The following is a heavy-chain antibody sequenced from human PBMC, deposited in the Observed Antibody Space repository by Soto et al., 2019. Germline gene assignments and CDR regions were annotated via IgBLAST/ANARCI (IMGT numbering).Heavy chain of an antibody. D-gene: IGHD1-26*01. CDR3: ARWESHYYMEV. Sequence: SETLSLTCTVSGGSMSDYYWSWIRQTPGKGLQWIGYIFYSGSTNYNPSLKSRVTISIDTSKNQFSLKLSSVTAADTAVYHCARWESHYYMEVWGKGTTVTAP. CDR2: IFYSGST. V-gene: IGHV4-59*01. CDR1: GGSMSDYY. J-gene: IGHJ6*03.